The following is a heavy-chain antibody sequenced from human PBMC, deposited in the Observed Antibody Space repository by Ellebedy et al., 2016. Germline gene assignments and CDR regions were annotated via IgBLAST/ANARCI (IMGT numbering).Heavy chain of an antibody. J-gene: IGHJ6*02. D-gene: IGHD1-14*01. CDR2: IVVGSGNT. Sequence: ASVKVSCKASGFTFSSSAMQWVRQARGQRLEWIGWIVVGSGNTNYAQKFQERVPITRDMSTSTAYMELSSLRSEDTAVYYCAAAAGHPNYYYYGMDVWGQGTTVTVSS. CDR3: AAAAGHPNYYYYGMDV. V-gene: IGHV1-58*02. CDR1: GFTFSSSA.